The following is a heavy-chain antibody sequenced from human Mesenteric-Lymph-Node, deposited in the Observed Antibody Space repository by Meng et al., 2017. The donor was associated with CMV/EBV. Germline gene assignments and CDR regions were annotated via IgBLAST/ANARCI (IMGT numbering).Heavy chain of an antibody. D-gene: IGHD3-9*01. J-gene: IGHJ4*02. CDR1: GGSFSGYY. V-gene: IGHV4-34*01. CDR3: ARGSSYDILTGYFDY. CDR2: INHSGST. Sequence: HLHHVGAGMLKPSEPLSVTCSGFGGSFSGYYWNWSRQSPEKGLEWIGEINHSGSTTYNPSFTSRIIISVDTSTNQISLNMSSVSAADTAVYYCARGSSYDILTGYFDYWGQGALVTVSS.